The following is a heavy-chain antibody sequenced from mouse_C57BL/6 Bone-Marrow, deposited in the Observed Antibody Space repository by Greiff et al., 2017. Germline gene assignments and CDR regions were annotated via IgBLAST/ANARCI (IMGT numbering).Heavy chain of an antibody. CDR3: ARKGWEDRPDYIDY. Sequence: VQLQQPGAELVKPGASVKMSCKASGYTFTSYWITWVKQRPGQGLEWLGDIYPGSGSTNYNEKFKSKATLTVDTSSSTAYMQHSSLTSEDSAVYYCARKGWEDRPDYIDYWGQGTTLTVSS. V-gene: IGHV1-55*01. D-gene: IGHD2-3*01. CDR1: GYTFTSYW. J-gene: IGHJ2*01. CDR2: IYPGSGST.